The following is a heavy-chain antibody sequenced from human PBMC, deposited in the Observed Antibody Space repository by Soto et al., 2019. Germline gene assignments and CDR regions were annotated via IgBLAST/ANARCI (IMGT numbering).Heavy chain of an antibody. Sequence: SETLSLTCTVSGGSISSYFWSWLRQPAGKGLEWIGRIYTSGSTNYNPSLKSRVTMSVDTSKNQFSLKLSSVTAADTAVYYCARDIPYDFAYGMDVWGQGTTVTVSS. CDR2: IYTSGST. V-gene: IGHV4-4*07. CDR3: ARDIPYDFAYGMDV. D-gene: IGHD3-3*01. J-gene: IGHJ6*02. CDR1: GGSISSYF.